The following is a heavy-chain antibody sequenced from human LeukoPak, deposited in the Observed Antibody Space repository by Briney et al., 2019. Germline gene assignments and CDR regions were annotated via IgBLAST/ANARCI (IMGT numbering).Heavy chain of an antibody. Sequence: PGGSLRLSCAASGFTFSSYGMHWVRQAPGKGLEWVAFIRYDGSNKYYADSVKGRFTISRDNSKNTLFLQMDSLRAEDTAVYYCAKDRVATYHYWGQGTLVTVSS. V-gene: IGHV3-30*02. D-gene: IGHD5-12*01. CDR3: AKDRVATYHY. CDR2: IRYDGSNK. J-gene: IGHJ4*02. CDR1: GFTFSSYG.